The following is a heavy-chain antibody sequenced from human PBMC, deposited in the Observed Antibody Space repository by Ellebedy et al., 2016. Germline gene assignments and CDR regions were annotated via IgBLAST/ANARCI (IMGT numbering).Heavy chain of an antibody. CDR1: GGSFSGHY. CDR3: ATKQWLVRMGFDY. V-gene: IGHV4-34*01. CDR2: INHSGST. D-gene: IGHD6-19*01. Sequence: SETLSLTCAVYGGSFSGHYWSWIRQPPGKGLEWIGEINHSGSTNYNPSLKSRVTISVDTSKNQFSLKLSSVTAADTAVYYCATKQWLVRMGFDYWGQGTLVTVSS. J-gene: IGHJ4*02.